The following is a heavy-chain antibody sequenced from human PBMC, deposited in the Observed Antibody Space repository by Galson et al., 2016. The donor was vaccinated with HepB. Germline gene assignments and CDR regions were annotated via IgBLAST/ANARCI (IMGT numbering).Heavy chain of an antibody. J-gene: IGHJ6*02. CDR2: ISYDGSNK. Sequence: SLRLSCAASGFTFSSYAMHWVRQAPGKGLEWVAVISYDGSNKYYADSVKGRFTISRDNSKNTLYLQMNRLGAEDTAVYYCARTRYCSSTSCYYYYYGMDVWGQGTTVTVSS. V-gene: IGHV3-30*04. D-gene: IGHD2-2*01. CDR1: GFTFSSYA. CDR3: ARTRYCSSTSCYYYYYGMDV.